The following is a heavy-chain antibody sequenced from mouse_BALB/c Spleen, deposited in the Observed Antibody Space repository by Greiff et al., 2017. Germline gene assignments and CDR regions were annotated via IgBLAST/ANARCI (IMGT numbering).Heavy chain of an antibody. D-gene: IGHD2-1*01. CDR1: GYSLTGYY. CDR3: ARDGNYEDWYFDV. Sequence: LVKTGASVKISCKASGYSLTGYYMHWVKQSHGKSLEWIGYISCYNGATSYNQKFKGKATFTVDTSSSTAYMQFNSLTSEDSAVYYCARDGNYEDWYFDVWGAGTTVTVSS. J-gene: IGHJ1*01. V-gene: IGHV1S34*01. CDR2: ISCYNGAT.